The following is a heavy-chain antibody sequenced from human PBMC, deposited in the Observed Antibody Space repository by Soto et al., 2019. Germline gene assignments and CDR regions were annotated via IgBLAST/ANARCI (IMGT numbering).Heavy chain of an antibody. D-gene: IGHD1-26*01. Sequence: QVQLQESGPGLVKPSGTLSLTCAVSGGSIRSNNWWSWVRQPPGKGLEWIGEIFLSGSTNYNPSLKTRVTISVDKSKNQSPLKLRSVTAADTAVYYCARVYSGSYSDYWGQGTLVTVSS. CDR3: ARVYSGSYSDY. V-gene: IGHV4-4*02. J-gene: IGHJ4*02. CDR2: IFLSGST. CDR1: GGSIRSNNW.